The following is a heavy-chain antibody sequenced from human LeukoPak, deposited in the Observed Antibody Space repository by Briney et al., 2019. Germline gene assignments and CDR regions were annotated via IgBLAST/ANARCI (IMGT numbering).Heavy chain of an antibody. CDR1: GFTFSSYG. CDR2: IRYDGSNK. V-gene: IGHV3-30*02. J-gene: IGHJ4*02. Sequence: HTGGSLRLSCAASGFTFSSYGMHWVRQAPGKGLEWVAFIRYDGSNKYYADSVKGRFTISRDNSKNTLYLQMNSLRAEDTAVYYCAKGQSPYYYDSSGYYSMNWGQGTLVTVSS. CDR3: AKGQSPYYYDSSGYYSMN. D-gene: IGHD3-22*01.